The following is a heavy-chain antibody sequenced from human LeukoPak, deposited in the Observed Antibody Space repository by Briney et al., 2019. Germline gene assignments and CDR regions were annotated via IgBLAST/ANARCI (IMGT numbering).Heavy chain of an antibody. D-gene: IGHD5-18*01. Sequence: GGSLRLSCAASGFTFNTYGMHWVLQAPGKGLEYVSAISHNGGSTYYADCVRDRFTISRDNSKDTLYLQMGSLRPEDTALYYCARGGLKSYGRYFDLWGQGTLVTVSS. CDR2: ISHNGGST. J-gene: IGHJ4*02. CDR3: ARGGLKSYGRYFDL. V-gene: IGHV3-64*02. CDR1: GFTFNTYG.